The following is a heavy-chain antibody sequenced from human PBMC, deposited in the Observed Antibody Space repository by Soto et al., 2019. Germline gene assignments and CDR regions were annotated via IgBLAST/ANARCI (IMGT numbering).Heavy chain of an antibody. D-gene: IGHD6-19*01. V-gene: IGHV3-43*01. CDR3: AKDTAVAGPAEYFQH. J-gene: IGHJ1*01. CDR2: ISWDGGST. Sequence: WGSLRLSCAASGFTFDDYTMHWVRQAPGKGLEWVSLISWDGGSTYYADSVKGRFTISRDNSKNSLYLQMNSLRTEDTALYYCAKDTAVAGPAEYFQHWGQGTLVTVS. CDR1: GFTFDDYT.